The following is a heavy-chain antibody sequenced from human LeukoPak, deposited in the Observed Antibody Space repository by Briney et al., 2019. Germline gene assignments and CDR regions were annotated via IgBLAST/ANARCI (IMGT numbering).Heavy chain of an antibody. V-gene: IGHV3-11*05. CDR2: ISSSGSYT. Sequence: GGSLRLSCAASGFTFSDYYMSWIRQAPGKGLEWVSYISSSGSYTNYADSVKGRFTISRDNAKNSLYLQMNSLRAEDTAVYYCARGPSLGWLGNDYWVQGTLVSVSS. CDR1: GFTFSDYY. CDR3: ARGPSLGWLGNDY. J-gene: IGHJ4*02. D-gene: IGHD1-26*01.